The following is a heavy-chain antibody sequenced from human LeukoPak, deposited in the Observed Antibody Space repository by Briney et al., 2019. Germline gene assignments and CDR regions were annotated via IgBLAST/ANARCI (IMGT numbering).Heavy chain of an antibody. V-gene: IGHV4-59*08. D-gene: IGHD2-21*02. CDR2: IYYSGPT. CDR3: ATLRGANTAVFDS. CDR1: GGSISSDY. J-gene: IGHJ4*02. Sequence: SETLSLTCAVSGGSISSDYWSWIRQPPGKGLEWIGYIYYSGPTNYNPSLESRVTISVDTSKNQFSLKLSSVTAADTALYYCATLRGANTAVFDSWGQGALVTVSS.